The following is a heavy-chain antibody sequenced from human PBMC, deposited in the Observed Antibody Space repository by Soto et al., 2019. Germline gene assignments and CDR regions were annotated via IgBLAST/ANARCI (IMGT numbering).Heavy chain of an antibody. CDR2: IYYTGRT. J-gene: IGHJ5*02. CDR1: GGSLKSGGYY. Sequence: QVQLQESGPGLVKPSQTLSLTCTVSGGSLKSGGYYWSWIRQHPGRGLEWIGYIYYTGRTYYNPSPESRVTSSAATSTNQCSLKLSSVTAADTAVYYCATAVPSNPTCFDLWGRGTLATVSS. CDR3: ATAVPSNPTCFDL. D-gene: IGHD2-2*01. V-gene: IGHV4-31*02.